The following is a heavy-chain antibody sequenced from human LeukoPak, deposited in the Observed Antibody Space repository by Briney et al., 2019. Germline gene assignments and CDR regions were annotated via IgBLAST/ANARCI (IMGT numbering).Heavy chain of an antibody. Sequence: GSSVKVSCRASGGTFSSYAISWVRQAPGQGLEWMGGIIPIFGTANYAQKFQGRVTITADESTSTAYMELSSLRSEDTAVYYCAREDYDILTGYYAYYYYGMDVWGQGTTVTVSS. CDR3: AREDYDILTGYYAYYYYGMDV. J-gene: IGHJ6*02. V-gene: IGHV1-69*01. CDR2: IIPIFGTA. D-gene: IGHD3-9*01. CDR1: GGTFSSYA.